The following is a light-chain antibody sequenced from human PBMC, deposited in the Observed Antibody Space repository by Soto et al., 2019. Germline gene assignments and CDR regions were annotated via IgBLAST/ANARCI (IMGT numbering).Light chain of an antibody. Sequence: EIVLTQSPGTLPLSPGERAALSCRASQSVSSYLAWYQQKPGQAPRLLIYDASNRATGIPARFSGSGSGTDFTLTISSLEPEDFVVYYCQQRSNWPITFGQGTRLEIK. J-gene: IGKJ5*01. CDR2: DAS. CDR3: QQRSNWPIT. V-gene: IGKV3-11*01. CDR1: QSVSSY.